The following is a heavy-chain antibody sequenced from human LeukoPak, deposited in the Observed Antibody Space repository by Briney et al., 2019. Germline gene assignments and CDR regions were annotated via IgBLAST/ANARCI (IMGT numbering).Heavy chain of an antibody. D-gene: IGHD3-16*02. CDR1: GGSISSYY. CDR2: IYYSGST. CDR3: ARVSDYVWGSYRYQDDYGWGV. J-gene: IGHJ6*02. V-gene: IGHV4-59*01. Sequence: PSETLSLTCTASGGSISSYYWSWIRQPPGKGLEWIGYIYYSGSTNYNPSLKSRVTISVDTSKNQFSLKLSSVTAADTAVYYCARVSDYVWGSYRYQDDYGWGVWGQGTTVTVSS.